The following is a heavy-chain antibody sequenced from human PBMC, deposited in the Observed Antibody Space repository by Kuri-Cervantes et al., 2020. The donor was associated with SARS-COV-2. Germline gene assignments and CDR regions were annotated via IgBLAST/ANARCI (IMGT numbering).Heavy chain of an antibody. CDR1: EFTFSSYV. CDR3: AKSRSEGGGFFDYGVDV. Sequence: GGSLRLSCAASEFTFSSYVMTWVRQAPGKGLEWVALVSYDGSYKYYAGSVRGRFTISRDNSNKTVYLQMSSLRTEDTAVYYCAKSRSEGGGFFDYGVDVWGQGTTVTVSS. D-gene: IGHD3-3*01. CDR2: VSYDGSYK. J-gene: IGHJ6*02. V-gene: IGHV3-30*18.